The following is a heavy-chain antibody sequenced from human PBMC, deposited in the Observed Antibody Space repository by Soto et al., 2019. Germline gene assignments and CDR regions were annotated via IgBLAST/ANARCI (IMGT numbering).Heavy chain of an antibody. CDR1: GVSVSSLY. D-gene: IGHD6-13*01. V-gene: IGHV4-59*02. CDR2: VYNSGSP. J-gene: IGHJ4*02. Sequence: PETPALTRRFSGVSVSSLYWTWILPPRGKGLEWLGYVYNSGSPNYNPTLKSRVTISEDTSKSQFSLKVNSMTAADTAVYYCARYRREAVAGYTLDNWGQGMVVTCSA. CDR3: ARYRREAVAGYTLDN.